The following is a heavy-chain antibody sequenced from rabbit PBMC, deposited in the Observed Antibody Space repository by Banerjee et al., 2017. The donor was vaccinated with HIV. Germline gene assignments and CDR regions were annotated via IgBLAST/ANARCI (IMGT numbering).Heavy chain of an antibody. D-gene: IGHD1-1*01. CDR2: IETGSGST. Sequence: QSLEESGGDLVKPGASLTLTCTASGFSFTSYWIYWFRQAPGKGPEWIACIETGSGSTYYASWAKGRFTISKTSSTTVTLQMTSLTAADTATYFCARNLISIGGLWGQGTLVTVS. CDR1: GFSFTSYW. V-gene: IGHV1S40*01. J-gene: IGHJ4*01. CDR3: ARNLISIGGL.